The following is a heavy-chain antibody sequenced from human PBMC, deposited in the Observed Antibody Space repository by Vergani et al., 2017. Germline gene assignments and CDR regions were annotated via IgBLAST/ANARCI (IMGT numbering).Heavy chain of an antibody. Sequence: QVQLQESGPGLVKPSETLSLTCTVSGGSISSYCWSWIRQPPGKGLEWIGYIYYSGSTNYNPSLKSRVTISVDTSKNQFPLKLCSVTAADTAVYYCASYPYCGSACYSDAFDIWGQGTMVTVSS. CDR3: ASYPYCGSACYSDAFDI. J-gene: IGHJ3*02. V-gene: IGHV4-59*01. CDR2: IYYSGST. D-gene: IGHD2-21*01. CDR1: GGSISSYC.